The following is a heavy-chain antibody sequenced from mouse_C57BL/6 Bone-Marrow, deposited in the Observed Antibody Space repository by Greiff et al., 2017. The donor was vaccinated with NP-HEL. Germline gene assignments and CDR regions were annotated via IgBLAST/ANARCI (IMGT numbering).Heavy chain of an antibody. Sequence: VQLKESGAELVKPGASVKLSCTASGFNINDYYMHWVKQRTEQGLEWIGRIDPEDGETKYAPKFQGKATITADTSSNTAYLQLSSLTSEDTAVYYGASPSLTFFDYWGQGTTLTVSS. J-gene: IGHJ2*01. CDR1: GFNINDYY. CDR2: IDPEDGET. V-gene: IGHV14-2*01. CDR3: ASPSLTFFDY. D-gene: IGHD4-1*01.